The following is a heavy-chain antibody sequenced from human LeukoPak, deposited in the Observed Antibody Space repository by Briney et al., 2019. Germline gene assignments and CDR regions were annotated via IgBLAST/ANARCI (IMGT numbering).Heavy chain of an antibody. CDR1: GGSLSSGSYY. Sequence: PSETLSLTCTVSGGSLSSGSYYWSWIRQPAGKGLEWIGRIYTSGSTNYNPSLNRRVTISVDTSKNQFSLKLSSVTAADTAVYYCARDGLGGWFDPWGQGTLVTVSS. CDR2: IYTSGST. V-gene: IGHV4-61*02. J-gene: IGHJ5*02. D-gene: IGHD2-15*01. CDR3: ARDGLGGWFDP.